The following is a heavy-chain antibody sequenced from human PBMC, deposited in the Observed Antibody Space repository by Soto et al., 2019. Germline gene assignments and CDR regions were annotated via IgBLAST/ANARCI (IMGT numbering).Heavy chain of an antibody. CDR1: GFTFSSYG. D-gene: IGHD4-17*01. CDR3: ARERNGDLGVDY. CDR2: IWYDGSNK. V-gene: IGHV3-33*01. Sequence: QVQLVESGGGVVQPGRSLRLSCAASGFTFSSYGMHWVRQAPGKGLEWVAVIWYDGSNKYYADSVKGRFTISRDNSKNTLYLQMNSLRAEDTAVYYCARERNGDLGVDYWGQGTLVTVSS. J-gene: IGHJ4*02.